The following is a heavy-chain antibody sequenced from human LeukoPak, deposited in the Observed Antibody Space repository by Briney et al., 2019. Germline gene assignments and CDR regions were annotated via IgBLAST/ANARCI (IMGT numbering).Heavy chain of an antibody. V-gene: IGHV4-30-2*03. J-gene: IGHJ3*02. CDR1: GGSISSGGYS. CDR3: ARHLNNGFDI. CDR2: IYHSGST. Sequence: SQTLSLTCAVSGGSISSGGYSWSWIRQPPGKGLEWIGYIYHSGSTYYNPSLKSRVTLSVDTSKNQFSLKLSSVPAADTAIYYCARHLNNGFDIWGRGTMVTVSS. D-gene: IGHD2/OR15-2a*01.